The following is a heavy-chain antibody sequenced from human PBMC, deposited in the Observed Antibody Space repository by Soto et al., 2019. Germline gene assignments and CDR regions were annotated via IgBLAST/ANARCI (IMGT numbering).Heavy chain of an antibody. D-gene: IGHD3-16*02. CDR2: INHSGST. CDR1: GGSFSGYY. J-gene: IGHJ3*02. CDR3: ASRNPYYDFVWCRYRQISAARAFDN. V-gene: IGHV4-34*01. Sequence: SETLSLTCAVYGGSFSGYYWSWIRQPPGKGLEWIGEINHSGSTNYNPSLKSRVTISVDTSKNQFSLKLSSVTAADTAVYYCASRNPYYDFVWCRYRQISAARAFDNWGQGTMVTVSS.